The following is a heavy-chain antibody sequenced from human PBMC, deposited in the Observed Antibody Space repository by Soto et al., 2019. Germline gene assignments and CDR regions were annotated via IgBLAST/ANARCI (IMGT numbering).Heavy chain of an antibody. D-gene: IGHD6-19*01. J-gene: IGHJ4*02. V-gene: IGHV4-30-2*01. CDR1: GGSISSGGYS. Sequence: QLQLQESGSGLVKPSQTLSLTCAVSGGSISSGGYSWSWIRQPPGKGLEWIGYIYHSGSTYYNPSLKSRVTLSVARSTNQFSLKLSSVTAADTAVYYCARAGGLGAVAVDYWGQGTLVTVSS. CDR2: IYHSGST. CDR3: ARAGGLGAVAVDY.